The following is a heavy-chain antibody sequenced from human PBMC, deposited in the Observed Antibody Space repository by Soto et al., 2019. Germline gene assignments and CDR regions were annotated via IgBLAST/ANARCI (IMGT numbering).Heavy chain of an antibody. Sequence: GGSLKISCKGSGYSFTSYWIGWVRQMPGKGLEWMGIIYPGDSDTRYSPSFQGQVTISADKSISTAYLQWGSLKASDTAMYYCARPNPYYYDSSGYYYFDYWGQGTLVTVSS. CDR3: ARPNPYYYDSSGYYYFDY. J-gene: IGHJ4*02. CDR1: GYSFTSYW. D-gene: IGHD3-22*01. CDR2: IYPGDSDT. V-gene: IGHV5-51*01.